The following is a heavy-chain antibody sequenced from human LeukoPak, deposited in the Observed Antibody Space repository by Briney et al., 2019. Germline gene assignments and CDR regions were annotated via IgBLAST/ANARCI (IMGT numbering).Heavy chain of an antibody. CDR3: AGEKDSSGTYYFDY. D-gene: IGHD3-22*01. J-gene: IGHJ4*02. Sequence: SETLSRTCTVSGGSISSGGYYWSWIRQHPGKGLEWIGYIYYSGSTYYNPSLKSRVTISVDTSKNQFSLKLSSVTAADTAVYYCAGEKDSSGTYYFDYWGQGTLVTVSS. CDR1: GGSISSGGYY. V-gene: IGHV4-31*03. CDR2: IYYSGST.